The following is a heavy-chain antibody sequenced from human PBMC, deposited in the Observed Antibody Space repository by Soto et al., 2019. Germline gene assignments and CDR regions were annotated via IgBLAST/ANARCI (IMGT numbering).Heavy chain of an antibody. CDR3: ARDPGGYCSGGSCYPQFLFDP. V-gene: IGHV3-33*01. J-gene: IGHJ5*02. D-gene: IGHD2-15*01. CDR2: IWYDGSNK. Sequence: GGSLRLSCAASGFTFSSYGMHWVRQAPGKGLEWVAVIWYDGSNKYYADSVKGRFTISRDNSKNTLYLQMNSLRAEDTAVYYCARDPGGYCSGGSCYPQFLFDPWGQGTLVTVSS. CDR1: GFTFSSYG.